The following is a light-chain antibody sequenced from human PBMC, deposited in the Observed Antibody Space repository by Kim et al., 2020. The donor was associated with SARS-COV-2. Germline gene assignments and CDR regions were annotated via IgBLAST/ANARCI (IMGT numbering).Light chain of an antibody. V-gene: IGKV2-24*01. Sequence: QPASISCRSSQSLLHSDGNTYLSWLQQRPGQPPRLLIYNISNRFSGVPDRFCGSGAGTDFTLKISRVEAEDVGLYYFMQATQFPLTFGQGTKLEI. CDR3: MQATQFPLT. CDR2: NIS. J-gene: IGKJ2*01. CDR1: QSLLHSDGNTY.